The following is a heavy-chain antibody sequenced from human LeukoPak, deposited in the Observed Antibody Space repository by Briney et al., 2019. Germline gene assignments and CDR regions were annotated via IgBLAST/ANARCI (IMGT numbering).Heavy chain of an antibody. CDR1: GGSISSSSYY. D-gene: IGHD4-23*01. V-gene: IGHV4-39*07. CDR2: IYYSGST. Sequence: SETLSLTCTVSGGSISSSSYYWGWIRQPPGKGLEWIGSIYYSGSTYYNPSLKSRVTISVDTSKNQFSLKLSSVTAADTAVYYCAGGTAVVTSDYWGQGTLVTVSS. CDR3: AGGTAVVTSDY. J-gene: IGHJ4*02.